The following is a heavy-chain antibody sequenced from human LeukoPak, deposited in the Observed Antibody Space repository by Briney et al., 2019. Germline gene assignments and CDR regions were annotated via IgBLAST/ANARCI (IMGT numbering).Heavy chain of an antibody. CDR1: GDSISTSSYY. CDR2: IYYSGST. D-gene: IGHD3-22*01. J-gene: IGHJ4*02. V-gene: IGHV4-39*01. CDR3: ARSYYYDYRHIDY. Sequence: AETLSLTCTVSGDSISTSSYYWGWIRQPPGKGLEWLGSIYYSGSTYYNPSLKSPVTISVDTSKNQFSLNLYSVTAVDTAVFYCARSYYYDYRHIDYWGQRTDVTVSS.